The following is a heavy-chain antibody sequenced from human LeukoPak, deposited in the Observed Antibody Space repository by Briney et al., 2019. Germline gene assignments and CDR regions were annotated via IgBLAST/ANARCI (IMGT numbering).Heavy chain of an antibody. J-gene: IGHJ4*02. CDR1: GYTFTGYY. CDR2: INPNSGGT. D-gene: IGHD1-1*01. Sequence: ASVKVSCKASGYTFTGYYMHWVRQAPGQGLEWMGWINPNSGGTNYAQKFQGRVTMTRDTPISTAYMELSRLRSDDTAVYYCARDLILEGDSDYWGQGTLVTVSS. V-gene: IGHV1-2*02. CDR3: ARDLILEGDSDY.